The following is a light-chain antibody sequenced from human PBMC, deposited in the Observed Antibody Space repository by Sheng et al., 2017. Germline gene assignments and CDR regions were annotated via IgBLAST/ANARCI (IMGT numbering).Light chain of an antibody. J-gene: IGLJ2*01. Sequence: SYVLTQTPSVSAAPGTTARITCGGNSIGRMNVQWFQQRSGQAPVQVIYDDSDRPSGIPERFSGSNSGNAATLTISRVEAGDEADYYCQVFDSVNDLVVFGGGTKLTVL. CDR3: QVFDSVNDLVV. CDR1: SIGRMN. V-gene: IGLV3-21*04. CDR2: DDS.